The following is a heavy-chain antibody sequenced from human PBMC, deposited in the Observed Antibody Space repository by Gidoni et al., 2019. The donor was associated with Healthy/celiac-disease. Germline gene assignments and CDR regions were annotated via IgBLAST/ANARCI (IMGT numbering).Heavy chain of an antibody. CDR3: ARARPIPHYGMDV. D-gene: IGHD2-2*02. CDR1: GGSISSYY. CDR2: IYYSGST. V-gene: IGHV4-59*01. Sequence: QVQLQESGPGLVKHSETLSLTCPVSGGSISSYYWSWIRQPPGKGLEWIGYIYYSGSTNYNPSLKSRVTISVDTSKNQFSLKLSSVTAADTAVYYCARARPIPHYGMDVWGQGTTVTVSS. J-gene: IGHJ6*02.